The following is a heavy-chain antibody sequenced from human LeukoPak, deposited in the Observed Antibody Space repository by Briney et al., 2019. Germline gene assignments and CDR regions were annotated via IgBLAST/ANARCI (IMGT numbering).Heavy chain of an antibody. J-gene: IGHJ4*02. V-gene: IGHV4-4*02. CDR3: SRENGAFSPFGY. CDR2: VSLSGLT. CDR1: GGSITSTNW. D-gene: IGHD2-8*01. Sequence: SETLSLTCGVSGGSITSTNWWSWVRQPPGQGLEWIGEVSLSGLTNYNPSLSSRVIMALDTSKNHLSLHLASVTAADTAVYYCSRENGAFSPFGYWGQGYLVTVLS.